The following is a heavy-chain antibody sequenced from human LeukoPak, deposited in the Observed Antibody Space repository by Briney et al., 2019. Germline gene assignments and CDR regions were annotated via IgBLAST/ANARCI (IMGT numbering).Heavy chain of an antibody. CDR1: GGSISSGSYY. J-gene: IGHJ4*02. CDR2: IYTSGST. D-gene: IGHD2-15*01. V-gene: IGHV4-61*02. Sequence: PSETLSLTCTVSGGSISSGSYYWSWIRQPAGKGLEWIGRIYTSGSTNYNPSLKSRVTISVDTSKNQFSLKLSSVTAADTAVYYCARYEDDYGDYWGQGTLVTVSS. CDR3: ARYEDDYGDY.